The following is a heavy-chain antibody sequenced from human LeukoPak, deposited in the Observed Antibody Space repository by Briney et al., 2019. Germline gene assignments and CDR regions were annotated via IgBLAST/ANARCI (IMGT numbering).Heavy chain of an antibody. J-gene: IGHJ6*02. D-gene: IGHD2-8*01. Sequence: ASVKVSCKTSGYNFISYYMHWVRQAPGQGLEWMGIINPSGGSTSYAQKFQDRVTMTRDTSTSTVYMELSSLKSEDTAVYYCAREDVVLVDAVRYYYYGMDVWGQGTTVTVSS. CDR3: AREDVVLVDAVRYYYYGMDV. V-gene: IGHV1-46*01. CDR1: GYNFISYY. CDR2: INPSGGST.